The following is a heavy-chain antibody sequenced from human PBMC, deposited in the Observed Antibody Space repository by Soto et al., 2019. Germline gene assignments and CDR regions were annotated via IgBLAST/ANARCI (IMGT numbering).Heavy chain of an antibody. J-gene: IGHJ3*02. CDR3: ARDRYGFEAFDI. V-gene: IGHV4-30-2*05. Sequence: PSETLSLTCAVSGGSISSGGYSWSWIRQPPGKGLEWIGYIYHSGSTYYNPSLKSRVTISVDTSKNQFSLKLSSVTAADTAVYYCARDRYGFEAFDIWGQGTMVTVSS. CDR2: IYHSGST. CDR1: GGSISSGGYS. D-gene: IGHD1-20*01.